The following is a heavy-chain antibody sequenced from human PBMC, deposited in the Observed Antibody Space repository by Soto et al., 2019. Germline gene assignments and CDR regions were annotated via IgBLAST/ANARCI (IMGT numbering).Heavy chain of an antibody. V-gene: IGHV1-69*01. CDR2: IIPIFGTA. CDR3: AILPYDYVWGSYRPPYYYGMDV. J-gene: IGHJ6*02. D-gene: IGHD3-16*02. Sequence: QVQLVQSGAEVKKPGSSVKVSCKASGGTFSSYAISWVRQAPGQGLEWMGGIIPIFGTANYAQKFQGRVTITADESTSTAYMELSSLRSEDTAVYYCAILPYDYVWGSYRPPYYYGMDVWDQGTTVTVSS. CDR1: GGTFSSYA.